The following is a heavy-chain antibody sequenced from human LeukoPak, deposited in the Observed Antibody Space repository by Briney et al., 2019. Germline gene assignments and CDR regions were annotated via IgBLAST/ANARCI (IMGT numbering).Heavy chain of an antibody. CDR1: GGSISSSSYY. D-gene: IGHD6-6*01. J-gene: IGHJ6*03. V-gene: IGHV4-39*01. Sequence: SETLSLTCTVSGGSISSSSYYWGWIRQPPGKGLEWIGSIYYSGSTYYNPSLESRVTISVDTSKNQFSLKLSSVTAADTAVYYCARHYSSSAGGYYYYYYYMDVWGKGTTVTVSS. CDR2: IYYSGST. CDR3: ARHYSSSAGGYYYYYYYMDV.